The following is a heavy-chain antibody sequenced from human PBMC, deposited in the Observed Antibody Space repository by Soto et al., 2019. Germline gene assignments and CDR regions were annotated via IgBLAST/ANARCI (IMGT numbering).Heavy chain of an antibody. CDR2: INAGNGNT. J-gene: IGHJ5*02. V-gene: IGHV1-3*01. D-gene: IGHD3-10*01. Sequence: ASVKVSCKASGYTFTSYAMHWVRQAPGQRLEWMGWINAGNGNTKYAQKFQGRVTITRDTSTSTAYMELSSLRSDDTAVYYCARDRYYGSGSYYPVNWFDPWGQGTLVTVSS. CDR3: ARDRYYGSGSYYPVNWFDP. CDR1: GYTFTSYA.